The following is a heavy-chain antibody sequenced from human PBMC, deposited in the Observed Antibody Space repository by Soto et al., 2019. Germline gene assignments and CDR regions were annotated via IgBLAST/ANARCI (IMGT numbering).Heavy chain of an antibody. CDR2: ISGDGGKK. V-gene: IGHV3-23*01. CDR3: AREMVEYSGYDYDRNPYYYYYYMDV. J-gene: IGHJ6*03. CDR1: GFTFCSYC. Sequence: GGSLRLSCAASGFTFCSYCMSWVPPAPGKGVGWVSVISGDGGKKHYADSVKGRFTISRDNYKNTLYLQMNSLRAEDTAVYYCAREMVEYSGYDYDRNPYYYYYYMDVWGKGTTVTVSS. D-gene: IGHD5-12*01.